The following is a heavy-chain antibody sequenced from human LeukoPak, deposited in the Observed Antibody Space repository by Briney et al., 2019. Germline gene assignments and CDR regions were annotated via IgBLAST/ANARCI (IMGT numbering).Heavy chain of an antibody. CDR3: ARLNRGV. CDR1: GGSISSYY. J-gene: IGHJ6*03. V-gene: IGHV4-59*01. CDR2: IDYSGST. Sequence: SETLSLTCTVSGGSISSYYWSWIRQPPGKGLEWIGYIDYSGSTNYNPSFRSRATISVDTSKNQFSLRLSSVTAADTAVYYCARLNRGVWGKGTTVTVSS.